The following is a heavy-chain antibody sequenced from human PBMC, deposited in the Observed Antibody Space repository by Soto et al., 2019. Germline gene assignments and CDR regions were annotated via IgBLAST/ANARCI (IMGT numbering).Heavy chain of an antibody. CDR3: ARGIRLWFGELLFSQQFDY. CDR2: INPSGGST. D-gene: IGHD3-10*01. V-gene: IGHV1-46*03. J-gene: IGHJ4*02. Sequence: ASVKVSCKASGYTFTSYDINWVRQATGQGFEWMGIINPSGGSTSYAQKFQGRVTMTRDTSTSTVYMELSSLRSEDTAVYYCARGIRLWFGELLFSQQFDYWGQGTLVTVSS. CDR1: GYTFTSYD.